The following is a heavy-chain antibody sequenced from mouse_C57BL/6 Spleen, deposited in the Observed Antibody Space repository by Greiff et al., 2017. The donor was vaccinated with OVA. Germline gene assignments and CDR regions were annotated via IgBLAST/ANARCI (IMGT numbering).Heavy chain of an antibody. Sequence: EVQLQESGAELVRPGASVKLSCTASGFNIKDDYMHWVKQRPEQGLEWIGWIDPENGDTEYASKFQGKATITADTSSNTAYLQLSSLTSEDTAVYYCTTCGNLDYAMDYWGQGTSVTVSS. V-gene: IGHV14-4*01. CDR1: GFNIKDDY. CDR2: IDPENGDT. CDR3: TTCGNLDYAMDY. D-gene: IGHD2-1*01. J-gene: IGHJ4*01.